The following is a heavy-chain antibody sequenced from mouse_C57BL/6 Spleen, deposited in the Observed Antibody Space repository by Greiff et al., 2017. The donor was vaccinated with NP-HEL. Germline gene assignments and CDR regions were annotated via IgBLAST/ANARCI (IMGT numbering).Heavy chain of an antibody. V-gene: IGHV1-82*01. Sequence: QVQLKESGPELVKPGASVKISCKASGYAFSSSWMNWVKQRPGKGLEWIGRIYPGDGDTNYNGKFKGKATLTADKSSSTAYMQLSSLTSEDSAVYFCARTHDGSDYFDYWGQGTTLTVSS. D-gene: IGHD2-3*01. CDR2: IYPGDGDT. CDR1: GYAFSSSW. CDR3: ARTHDGSDYFDY. J-gene: IGHJ2*01.